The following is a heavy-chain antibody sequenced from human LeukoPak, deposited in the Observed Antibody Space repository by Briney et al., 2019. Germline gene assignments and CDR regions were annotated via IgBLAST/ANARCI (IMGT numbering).Heavy chain of an antibody. V-gene: IGHV3-7*01. CDR3: AKERRDGYNRVFDY. D-gene: IGHD5-24*01. CDR1: GFTFSSYW. CDR2: IKQDGSEK. Sequence: GGSLRLSCAAPGFTFSSYWMSWVRQAPGKGLEWVANIKQDGSEKYYVDSVKGRFTISRGNAKNSLYLQMNSLRAEDTAVYYCAKERRDGYNRVFDYWGQGTLVTVSS. J-gene: IGHJ4*02.